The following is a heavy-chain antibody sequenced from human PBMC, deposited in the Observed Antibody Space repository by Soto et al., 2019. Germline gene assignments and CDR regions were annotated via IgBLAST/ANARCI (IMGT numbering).Heavy chain of an antibody. V-gene: IGHV1-8*01. D-gene: IGHD1-1*01. CDR2: MNPNSGNT. Sequence: QVQMVQSGAEVKKPGASVKVSCKASGYTFTSYDINWVRQATGQGLEWMGWMNPNSGNTGYAQKFQGRVTTTRNTSISTAYMELSSLRSEDTAVYYCARGVGPWNYYYYYMDVWGKGTTVTVSS. J-gene: IGHJ6*03. CDR3: ARGVGPWNYYYYYMDV. CDR1: GYTFTSYD.